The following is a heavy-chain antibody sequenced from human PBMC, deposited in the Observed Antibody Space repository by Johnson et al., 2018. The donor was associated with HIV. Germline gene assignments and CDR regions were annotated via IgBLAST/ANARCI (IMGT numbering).Heavy chain of an antibody. Sequence: QVQLVESGGGVVQPGRSLRLYCVASGFTFSSCGMHWVRQAPGKGLEWVALISYDGSHEYYGDSMKGRFTISRDNSKNTLYLQMNSLRPEDTAVYYCASLYVFDIWGQGTMVTVSS. CDR3: ASLYVFDI. J-gene: IGHJ3*02. CDR1: GFTFSSCG. CDR2: ISYDGSHE. V-gene: IGHV3-30*03.